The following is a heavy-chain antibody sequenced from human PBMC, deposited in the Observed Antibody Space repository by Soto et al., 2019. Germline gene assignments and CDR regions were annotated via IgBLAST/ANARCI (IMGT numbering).Heavy chain of an antibody. V-gene: IGHV6-1*01. CDR2: TYYRSKWYN. D-gene: IGHD6-13*01. J-gene: IGHJ3*02. CDR3: ASTMGIAAAGFPVAFDI. CDR1: GDSVSSNSAA. Sequence: SQTLSLTCAISGDSVSSNSAAWNWIRQSPSRGLEWLGRTYYRSKWYNDYAVSVKGRITINPDTSKNQFSLQLNSVTPEDTAVYYCASTMGIAAAGFPVAFDIWGQGTMVTVSS.